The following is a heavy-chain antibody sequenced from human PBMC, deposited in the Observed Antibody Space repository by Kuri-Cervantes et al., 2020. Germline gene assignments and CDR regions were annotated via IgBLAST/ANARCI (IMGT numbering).Heavy chain of an antibody. J-gene: IGHJ6*03. V-gene: IGHV3-11*01. Sequence: GESLKISCAASGFTFSDYYMSWIRQAPGKGLEWVSSISSSGSNIYYADSVKGRFTISRDNAKDMVYLQMNSLKTEDTAVYYCTTDRLGGSRGRTYYYDSSGYYKNPSKYYYYYYMDVWGKGTTVTVSS. CDR3: TTDRLGGSRGRTYYYDSSGYYKNPSKYYYYYYMDV. D-gene: IGHD3-22*01. CDR1: GFTFSDYY. CDR2: ISSSGSNI.